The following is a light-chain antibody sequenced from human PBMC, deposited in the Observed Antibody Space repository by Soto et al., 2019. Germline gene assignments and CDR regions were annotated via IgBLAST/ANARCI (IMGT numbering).Light chain of an antibody. Sequence: DIQMTQFPSSLSASIGDIVTITCRTSQRIRSYLNWYQQKPGKAPKLMIYGTSSLQSGVPSRFSGSGSGTAFTLTISSLQPEDFATYYCQQSYNTPLFGGGTKVEIE. CDR1: QRIRSY. CDR2: GTS. J-gene: IGKJ4*01. CDR3: QQSYNTPL. V-gene: IGKV1-39*01.